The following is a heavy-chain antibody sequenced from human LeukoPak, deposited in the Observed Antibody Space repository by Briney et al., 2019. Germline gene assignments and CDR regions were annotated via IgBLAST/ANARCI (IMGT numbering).Heavy chain of an antibody. D-gene: IGHD4-17*01. J-gene: IGHJ6*04. CDR1: GYTFTSYG. Sequence: RDSVKVSCKASGYTFTSYGISWVRQAPPQGLEWMGCISPYNGNTNYAQKLQSRVTMTKDTSKSTASMELRSLRSDDTAVYSCPTDAYYGDTYNNYYGCLDIWGKGTTVTVSS. V-gene: IGHV1-18*01. CDR2: ISPYNGNT. CDR3: PTDAYYGDTYNNYYGCLDI.